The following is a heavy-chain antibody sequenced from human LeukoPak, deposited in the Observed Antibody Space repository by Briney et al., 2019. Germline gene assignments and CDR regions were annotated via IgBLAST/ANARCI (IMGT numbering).Heavy chain of an antibody. CDR1: GFTFSSYS. J-gene: IGHJ6*02. CDR3: ARGGNFAYYDFWSSPLVVDV. Sequence: GSLRLSCAASGFTFSSYSMNWVRQAPGKGLEWVSSISSSSSYIYYADSVKGRFTISRDNAKNSLYLQMNSLRAEDTAVYYCARGGNFAYYDFWSSPLVVDVWGQGTTVTVSS. V-gene: IGHV3-21*01. CDR2: ISSSSSYI. D-gene: IGHD3-3*01.